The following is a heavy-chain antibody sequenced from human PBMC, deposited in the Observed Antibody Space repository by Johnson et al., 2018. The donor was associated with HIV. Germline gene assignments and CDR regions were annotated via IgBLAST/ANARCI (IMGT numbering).Heavy chain of an antibody. Sequence: VQLVESGGGLVKPGGSLRLSCAASGFTFSDYYMSWIRQAPGKGLEWVSGINWNGGSTGYADSVKGRFTISRDNAKNYLYLQMNSLRAEDTALYYCARERYSSPGGHAFDIWGQGTMVTVSS. V-gene: IGHV3-20*04. CDR3: ARERYSSPGGHAFDI. CDR1: GFTFSDYY. D-gene: IGHD6-13*01. J-gene: IGHJ3*02. CDR2: INWNGGST.